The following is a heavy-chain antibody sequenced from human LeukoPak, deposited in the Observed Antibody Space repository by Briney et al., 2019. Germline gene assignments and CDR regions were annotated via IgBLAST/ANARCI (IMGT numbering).Heavy chain of an antibody. CDR3: ARESEHAFHI. V-gene: IGHV1-18*01. CDR1: GYSFPSYG. CDR2: ISPYNGDT. J-gene: IGHJ3*02. Sequence: GASVKVSCKASGYSFPSYGIAWIRQAPGQGLEWMGWISPYNGDTNYEQNLQGRVTMTTDTSTSTAYMELRSLRSDDTAVYYCARESEHAFHIWGQGTMVTVSS.